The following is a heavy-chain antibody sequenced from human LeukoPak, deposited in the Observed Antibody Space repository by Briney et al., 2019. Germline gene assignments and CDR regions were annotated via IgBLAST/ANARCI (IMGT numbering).Heavy chain of an antibody. J-gene: IGHJ6*04. CDR1: GFTFSGHW. CDR3: AELGITMIGGV. D-gene: IGHD3-10*02. CDR2: ISTSSSYI. V-gene: IGHV3-21*01. Sequence: AGGSLRLSCAASGFTFSGHWMHWVRRAPGKGLEWVSSISTSSSYIYYADSVRGRFTISRDNAKNSLYLQMNSLRAEDTAVYYCAELGITMIGGVWGKGTTVTISS.